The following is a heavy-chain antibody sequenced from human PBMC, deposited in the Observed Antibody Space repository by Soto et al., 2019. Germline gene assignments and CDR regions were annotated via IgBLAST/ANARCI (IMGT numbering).Heavy chain of an antibody. Sequence: EVQLLESGGGLVQPGGSLRLSCAASGFTFTYYSMAWVRQTPERGLEWISGMSIGYEKTFYADSVRGRFTVSRDSSRNTVDLQTHNLRADDTAIYYGVRWSGDGDLWGQGTRVTVSS. CDR2: MSIGYEKT. V-gene: IGHV3-23*01. CDR3: VRWSGDGDL. J-gene: IGHJ4*02. D-gene: IGHD3-10*01. CDR1: GFTFTYYS.